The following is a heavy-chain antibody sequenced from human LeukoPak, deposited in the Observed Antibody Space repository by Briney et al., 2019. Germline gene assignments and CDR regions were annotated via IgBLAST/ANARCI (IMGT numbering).Heavy chain of an antibody. CDR3: ARARSSYGYGDAFDI. V-gene: IGHV3-66*01. J-gene: IGHJ3*02. Sequence: PGGSLRLSCAASGFTVSSNYMGWVRQAPGKGLEWVSVVYSGGSTYYADSVKGRFTISRDNSKNTLYLQMNSLRAEDTAVYYCARARSSYGYGDAFDIWGQGTMVTVSS. CDR1: GFTVSSNY. D-gene: IGHD5-18*01. CDR2: VYSGGST.